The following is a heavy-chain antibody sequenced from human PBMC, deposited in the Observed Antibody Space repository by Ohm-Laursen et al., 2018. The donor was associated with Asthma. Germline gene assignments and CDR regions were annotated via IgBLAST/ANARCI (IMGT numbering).Heavy chain of an antibody. J-gene: IGHJ1*01. Sequence: ASVKVSCNASGHTFTSYTMQWVRQAPGQRLEWMGWINTGTGDTYYSQKFQGRVTITTDTSATTAFLELGSLRYEDTAVYYCASSKGYGDYQSLDHWGQGTLVTVSS. CDR1: GHTFTSYT. CDR2: INTGTGDT. V-gene: IGHV1-3*04. D-gene: IGHD4-17*01. CDR3: ASSKGYGDYQSLDH.